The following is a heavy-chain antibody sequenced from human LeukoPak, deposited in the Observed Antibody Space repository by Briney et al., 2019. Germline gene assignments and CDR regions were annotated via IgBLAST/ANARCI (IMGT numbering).Heavy chain of an antibody. CDR2: ISSSSSYI. Sequence: PGGSLRLSCEASGFTVSSYYMSWVRQAPGKGLEWISSISSSSSYIYYADSVKGRFTISRDNAKNSLYLQMNSLRAEDTAVYYCAKEDSNGWYFFDYWGQGTLVTVSS. CDR1: GFTVSSYY. J-gene: IGHJ4*02. V-gene: IGHV3-21*01. D-gene: IGHD6-19*01. CDR3: AKEDSNGWYFFDY.